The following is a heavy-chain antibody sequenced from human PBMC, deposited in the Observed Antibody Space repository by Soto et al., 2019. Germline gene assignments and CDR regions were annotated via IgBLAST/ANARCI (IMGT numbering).Heavy chain of an antibody. CDR3: AHRPPSVTGTWFDP. CDR2: IYWDDDK. J-gene: IGHJ5*02. D-gene: IGHD1-1*01. V-gene: IGHV2-5*02. CDR1: GFSLSTSGVA. Sequence: SGPTLVNPTQTLTLTCAFSGFSLSTSGVAVGWIRQSPGKALEWLALIYWDDDKRYSPSLKSRLTITKDTPKNQVVLTMTNMDPVDTATYYCAHRPPSVTGTWFDPWGQGTLVTVSS.